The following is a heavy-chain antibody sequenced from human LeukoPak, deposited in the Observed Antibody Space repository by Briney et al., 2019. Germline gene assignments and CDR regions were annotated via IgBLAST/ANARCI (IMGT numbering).Heavy chain of an antibody. D-gene: IGHD4-11*01. J-gene: IGHJ4*02. CDR3: ARRNSNYGYFDY. Sequence: GGSLRLSCAASGFTFSSYAMSWVRQAPGKGLEWVSAISGSGGSTYYADSVKGRFTISRDNAKNSLYLQMNSLRAEDTAVYYCARRNSNYGYFDYWGQGTLVTVSS. CDR2: ISGSGGST. V-gene: IGHV3-23*01. CDR1: GFTFSSYA.